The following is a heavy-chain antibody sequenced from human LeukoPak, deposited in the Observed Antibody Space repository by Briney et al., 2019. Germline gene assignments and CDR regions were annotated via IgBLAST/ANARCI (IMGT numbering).Heavy chain of an antibody. Sequence: SQTLSLTCAISGDSVSSNSAAWNWIRQSPSRGLEWLGRTYYRSKWYNDYAVSVKSRITINPDTSKNQFSLQLNSVTPEDTAVYYCARGSYVWGSYRSNDAFDIWGQGTMVTVSS. D-gene: IGHD3-16*02. CDR3: ARGSYVWGSYRSNDAFDI. J-gene: IGHJ3*02. CDR2: TYYRSKWYN. V-gene: IGHV6-1*01. CDR1: GDSVSSNSAA.